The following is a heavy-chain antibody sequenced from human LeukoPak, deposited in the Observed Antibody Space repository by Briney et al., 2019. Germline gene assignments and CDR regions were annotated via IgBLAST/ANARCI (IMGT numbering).Heavy chain of an antibody. CDR1: GGSFSGYY. J-gene: IGHJ3*02. CDR3: ARRLGNYYDSSGYYDAFDI. CDR2: INHSGST. V-gene: IGHV4-34*01. D-gene: IGHD3-22*01. Sequence: PSETLSLTCAVYGGSFSGYYWSWIRQPPGKGLEWIGEINHSGSTNYNPSLKSRVTISVDTSKNQFSLKLSSVTAADTAVYYCARRLGNYYDSSGYYDAFDIWGQGTMVTVSS.